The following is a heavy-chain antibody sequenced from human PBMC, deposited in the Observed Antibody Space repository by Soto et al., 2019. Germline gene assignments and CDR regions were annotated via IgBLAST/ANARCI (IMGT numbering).Heavy chain of an antibody. J-gene: IGHJ4*02. CDR2: IYYSGTT. Sequence: QVQLQESGPGLVKPSQTLSLTCSVSGDSITSGGYYWSWIRQLPGQGLQWIGYIYYSGTTYYNPSLKSRVIISVDTSQNQFSLNLTSVTAADTAVYFWARETGFSGSWAPDNWGQGILVSVSS. CDR3: ARETGFSGSWAPDN. D-gene: IGHD6-13*01. V-gene: IGHV4-31*03. CDR1: GDSITSGGYY.